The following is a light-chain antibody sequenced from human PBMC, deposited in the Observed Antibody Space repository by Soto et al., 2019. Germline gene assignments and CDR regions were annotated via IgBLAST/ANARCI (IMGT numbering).Light chain of an antibody. CDR2: EVS. V-gene: IGLV2-14*01. J-gene: IGLJ1*01. CDR3: NSYTSSDTLYV. Sequence: QSALTQPASVSGSPGQSITISCTGTSSDIGAYDYVSWYQQHPGKAPKLMLFEVSNRPSGVSSRFSGSKSGNTASLTITWLQAEDEADYYCNSYTSSDTLYVFGTGTKLTVL. CDR1: SSDIGAYDY.